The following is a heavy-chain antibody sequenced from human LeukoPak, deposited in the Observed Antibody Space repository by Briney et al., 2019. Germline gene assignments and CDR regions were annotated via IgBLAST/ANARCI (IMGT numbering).Heavy chain of an antibody. CDR1: GGTFSSYA. J-gene: IGHJ4*02. CDR2: IIPIFGTA. Sequence: SVKVSCKASGGTFSSYAISWGRQAPGQGLEWMGGIIPIFGTANYAQKFQGRVTITADESTSTAYMELSSVRSEDTGVCYCSRDIAVAGTSGYFDYWGQGTLVTVSS. V-gene: IGHV1-69*13. D-gene: IGHD6-19*01. CDR3: SRDIAVAGTSGYFDY.